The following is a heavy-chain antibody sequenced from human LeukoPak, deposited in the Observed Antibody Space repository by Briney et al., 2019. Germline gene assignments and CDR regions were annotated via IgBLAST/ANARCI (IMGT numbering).Heavy chain of an antibody. CDR2: IYSSGST. Sequence: SETLSLTCTVSGGSFNNYYWNWIRQPAGKGLEWIGRIYSSGSTDYNTSLKSRVTMPVDTSKNQFSLNLTSVTAADSAVYYCARGRGRLLLIDYWGQGTLVTVSS. CDR1: GGSFNNYY. J-gene: IGHJ4*02. D-gene: IGHD2-15*01. CDR3: ARGRGRLLLIDY. V-gene: IGHV4-4*07.